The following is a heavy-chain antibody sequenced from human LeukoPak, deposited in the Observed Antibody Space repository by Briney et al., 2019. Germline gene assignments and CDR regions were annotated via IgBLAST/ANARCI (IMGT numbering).Heavy chain of an antibody. Sequence: GGSLRLSCAASGFTFSISVMHWVRQAPGKGLEYVSVISSNGGSTSYANSVKGRFTISRDNSKNTLYLQMGSLRAEDMAVYYCARDLSGSGLDYWGPGTLVTVSS. CDR2: ISSNGGST. V-gene: IGHV3-64*01. J-gene: IGHJ4*02. CDR3: ARDLSGSGLDY. CDR1: GFTFSISV. D-gene: IGHD3-10*01.